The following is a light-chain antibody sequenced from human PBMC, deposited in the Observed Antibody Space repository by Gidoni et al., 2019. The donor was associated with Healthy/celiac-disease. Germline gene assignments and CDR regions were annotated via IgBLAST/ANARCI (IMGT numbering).Light chain of an antibody. V-gene: IGLV1-44*01. CDR2: SNN. Sequence: QSVLTQPPSACGTPGQRVTISCSGNSSNIGRNTVNWYQQLPGTAPKLLIYSNNQRPSGVPDRFSGSKFGTSASLAISGLQSEDEADYYCAAWDDSLNVVFGGGTKLTVL. CDR3: AAWDDSLNVV. J-gene: IGLJ2*01. CDR1: SSNIGRNT.